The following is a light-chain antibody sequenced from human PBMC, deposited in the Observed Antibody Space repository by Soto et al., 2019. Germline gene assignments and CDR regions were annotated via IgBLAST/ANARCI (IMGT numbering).Light chain of an antibody. CDR1: SSDVGGYNY. Sequence: QSALNQPASVSGSPGQSITISCTGTSSDVGGYNYVSWYQQHPGKAPKLMIYDVSNRPPGVSNRFSGSKSGNTASLTISGLQAEDEADYYCSSYTSSSTLVFGTGTKVTVL. CDR3: SSYTSSSTLV. V-gene: IGLV2-14*01. CDR2: DVS. J-gene: IGLJ1*01.